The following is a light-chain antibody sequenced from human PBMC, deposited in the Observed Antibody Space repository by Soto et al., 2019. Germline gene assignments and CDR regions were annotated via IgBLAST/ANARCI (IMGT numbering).Light chain of an antibody. CDR2: EVS. V-gene: IGLV2-14*01. Sequence: QSALTQPPSASGSPGQSVTIPCTGTYSDIGAYNYVSWYQQRPGEAPKLIIYEVSKRPSGVSSRFSGSKSGNTASLTISGLQDEEEADYYCSSYTSTSSLDIGGGTKLTVL. CDR1: YSDIGAYNY. CDR3: SSYTSTSSLD. J-gene: IGLJ2*01.